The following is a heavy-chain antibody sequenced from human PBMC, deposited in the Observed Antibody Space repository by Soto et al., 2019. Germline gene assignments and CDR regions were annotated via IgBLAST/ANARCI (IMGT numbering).Heavy chain of an antibody. CDR2: IWYDGSNK. J-gene: IGHJ4*02. CDR1: GFTFSSYG. D-gene: IGHD2-2*01. Sequence: QVQLVESGGGVVQPGRSLRLSCAASGFTFSSYGLHWVRQAPGKGLEWVALIWYDGSNKYYADSVKGRFTISRDNSKNTLYLQMSSLRAEDTAVYYCAREGDRGVVPAAIDYWGQGTLVTVSS. CDR3: AREGDRGVVPAAIDY. V-gene: IGHV3-33*01.